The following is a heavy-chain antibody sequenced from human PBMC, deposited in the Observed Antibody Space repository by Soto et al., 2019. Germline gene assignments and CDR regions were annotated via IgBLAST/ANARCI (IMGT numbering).Heavy chain of an antibody. Sequence: SLRLSRAASGFTFSSYAMSWVRQAPGKGLEWVSAISGSGGSTYYADSVKGRFTISRDNSKNTLYLQMNSLRAEDTAVYYCAKDTRVVAASSNDYWGQGTLVTVSS. J-gene: IGHJ4*02. CDR3: AKDTRVVAASSNDY. CDR2: ISGSGGST. D-gene: IGHD2-15*01. V-gene: IGHV3-23*01. CDR1: GFTFSSYA.